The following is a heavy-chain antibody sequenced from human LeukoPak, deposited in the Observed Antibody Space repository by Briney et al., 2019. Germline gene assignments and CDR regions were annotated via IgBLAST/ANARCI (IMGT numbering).Heavy chain of an antibody. V-gene: IGHV3-48*04. CDR2: IGSSSSTI. D-gene: IGHD3-16*01. CDR1: GFTFSIFG. CDR3: ARRRDDILSYSYDYYMDV. J-gene: IGHJ6*03. Sequence: GGSLRLSRAASGFTFSIFGMNWVRQAPGKGLEWVAYIGSSSSTIYYADSVKGRFTISRDNAKKSLSLQMSSLRAEDTAVYYCARRRDDILSYSYDYYMDVWGKGTTVTVSS.